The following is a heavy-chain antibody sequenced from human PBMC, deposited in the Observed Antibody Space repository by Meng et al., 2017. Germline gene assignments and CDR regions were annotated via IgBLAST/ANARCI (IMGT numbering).Heavy chain of an antibody. D-gene: IGHD3-22*01. V-gene: IGHV1-18*01. CDR1: GYTFTSYG. J-gene: IGHJ4*02. CDR3: ARVSHTYYYDSSGYYPSDY. CDR2: ISAYNGNT. Sequence: VQCVQFGAEVKKPGASGKVSCKASGYTFTSYGISWVRQAPGQGLEWMGWISAYNGNTNYTQKLQGRVTMTTDTSTSTAYMELRSLRSDDTAVYYCARVSHTYYYDSSGYYPSDYWGQGTLVTVSS.